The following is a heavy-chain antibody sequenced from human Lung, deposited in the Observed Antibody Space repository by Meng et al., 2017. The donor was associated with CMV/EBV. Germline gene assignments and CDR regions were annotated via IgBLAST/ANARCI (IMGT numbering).Heavy chain of an antibody. J-gene: IGHJ6*02. CDR3: AKGLSGLNYYNGMDV. Sequence: GGSXRLXCAASGFTFDDYAMHWVWQVPGKGLEWVAGITWNSGRIGYADSVKGRFTISRDNAKNSLYLQMNSLRAEDTAFYYCAKGLSGLNYYNGMDVWGRGPTVTVSS. V-gene: IGHV3-9*01. CDR1: GFTFDDYA. D-gene: IGHD1-26*01. CDR2: ITWNSGRI.